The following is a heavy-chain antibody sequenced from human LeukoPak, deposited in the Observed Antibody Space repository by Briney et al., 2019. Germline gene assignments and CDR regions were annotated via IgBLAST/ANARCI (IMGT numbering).Heavy chain of an antibody. CDR2: INPNSGGT. Sequence: ASVKVSCKPSGYTFTDYYIHWVRQAPGQGLEWMGWINPNSGGTSYAQKFQGRVTMTRDTSISTAYMELSGLTSDDTAIYYCARKDYFDYWGQGTLVTVSS. CDR1: GYTFTDYY. CDR3: ARKDYFDY. J-gene: IGHJ4*02. V-gene: IGHV1-2*02.